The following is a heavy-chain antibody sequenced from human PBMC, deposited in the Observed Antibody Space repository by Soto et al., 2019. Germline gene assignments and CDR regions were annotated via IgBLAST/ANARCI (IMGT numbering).Heavy chain of an antibody. D-gene: IGHD3-3*01. CDR1: GFTFSGSA. V-gene: IGHV3-73*01. J-gene: IGHJ6*03. CDR2: IRSKPNNYAT. Sequence: EVQLVESGGGLVQPGGSLKLSCAASGFTFSGSAMHWVRQASGKGLEGVGRIRSKPNNYATAYGASVKGRFTISRDDSMKTALLQMNSMNTEDTAVYYCSRQASDFWSGKPQYYMDVWGKGTTVTVSS. CDR3: SRQASDFWSGKPQYYMDV.